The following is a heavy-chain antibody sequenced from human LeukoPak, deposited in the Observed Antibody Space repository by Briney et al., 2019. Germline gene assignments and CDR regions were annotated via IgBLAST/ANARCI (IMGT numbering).Heavy chain of an antibody. CDR2: INASGST. CDR1: GASMNRGSHY. Sequence: PSQTLSLTCSVSGASMNRGSHYWSWFRQPAGRGLEWIGRINASGSTKYNPSLENRVTISVDTSKNQFSLKLSSVTAADTAVYYCARGVSMYSSSYYFDYWGQGTLVTVSS. CDR3: ARGVSMYSSSYYFDY. D-gene: IGHD6-6*01. J-gene: IGHJ4*02. V-gene: IGHV4-61*02.